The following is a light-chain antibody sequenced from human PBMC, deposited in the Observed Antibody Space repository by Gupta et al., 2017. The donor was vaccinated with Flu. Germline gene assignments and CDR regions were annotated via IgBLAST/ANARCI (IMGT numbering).Light chain of an antibody. CDR1: QSVSNY. V-gene: IGKV3-11*01. J-gene: IGKJ4*01. CDR3: QQRSDWLS. Sequence: PGERATLSCRASQSVSNYLAWYQHKPGQAPRLLIYDASNRATGISARFSGSGSGTDFTLTISSLEPEDFAVYYCQQRSDWLSFGGGTKVKIK. CDR2: DAS.